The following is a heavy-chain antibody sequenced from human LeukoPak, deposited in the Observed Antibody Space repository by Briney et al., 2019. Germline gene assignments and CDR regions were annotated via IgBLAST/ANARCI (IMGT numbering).Heavy chain of an antibody. V-gene: IGHV1-18*01. CDR3: ARDDGGAWFGERTAFDI. Sequence: ASVKVSCKASGYTFSNYGISWVRQAPGRGLEWMGWISAYNHNTNYAQKYQDRVTMTTDTSTSTAYMELRSLRSDDTAVYYCARDDGGAWFGERTAFDIWGQGILVTVSS. CDR2: ISAYNHNT. D-gene: IGHD3-10*01. J-gene: IGHJ4*02. CDR1: GYTFSNYG.